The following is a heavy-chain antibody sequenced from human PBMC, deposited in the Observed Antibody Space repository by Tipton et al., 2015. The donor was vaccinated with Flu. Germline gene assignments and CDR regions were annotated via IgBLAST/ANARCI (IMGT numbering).Heavy chain of an antibody. J-gene: IGHJ1*01. CDR1: GFIFSTSW. V-gene: IGHV3-74*01. D-gene: IGHD2-2*02. Sequence: SLRLSCAASGFIFSTSWMHWVRQGPGKGLEWVSRINGDGSSTTYADSVKGRFTMSRDNAKDTLYLQMNSLRADDTAVYYCAREGGYCNSATCYKYFQHWGQGTLVTVYS. CDR2: INGDGSST. CDR3: AREGGYCNSATCYKYFQH.